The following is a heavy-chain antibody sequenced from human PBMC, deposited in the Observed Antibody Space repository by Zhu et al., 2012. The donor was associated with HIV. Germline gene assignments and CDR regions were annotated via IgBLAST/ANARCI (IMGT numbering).Heavy chain of an antibody. D-gene: IGHD3-10*01. CDR3: ARRPNVLRGPSNGFDI. V-gene: IGHV4-39*01. CDR2: IYYGDKT. J-gene: IGHJ3*02. CDR1: GGSISSSSYY. Sequence: QVQLEESGPGLVKPSETLSLTCIVSGGSISSSSYYWGWIRQPPGKGLEWIGSIYYGDKTYYNPALKGRLTMSADTPKNQFSLKLRSVTAADTAIYYCARRPNVLRGPSNGFDIWGQGTMVTVSS.